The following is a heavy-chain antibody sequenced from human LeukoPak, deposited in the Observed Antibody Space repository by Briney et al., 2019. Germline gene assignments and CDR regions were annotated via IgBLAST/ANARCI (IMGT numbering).Heavy chain of an antibody. J-gene: IGHJ4*02. CDR1: GGSISTYY. CDR2: IYYSGST. Sequence: SETLSLTCSVSGGSISTYYWNWIRQPPGKGLEWIGNIYYSGSTNYNPSLKSRVTISIDTSKNQFSLNLSSVTAADTAVYYCARKASLIGYSSSWSPGRPLRYFDYWGQGTLVTVSS. V-gene: IGHV4-59*12. D-gene: IGHD6-13*01. CDR3: ARKASLIGYSSSWSPGRPLRYFDY.